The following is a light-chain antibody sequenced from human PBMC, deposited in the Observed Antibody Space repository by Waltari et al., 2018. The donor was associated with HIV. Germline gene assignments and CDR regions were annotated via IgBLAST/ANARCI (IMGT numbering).Light chain of an antibody. Sequence: QSALTQPPSASGSPGQSVTISCTGTSSDVGGYNYVSWYQHHPGKAPKYMIYEVIKRPSGVPDRFSGSKSGNTASLTVSGLQAEDEADYYCSSYAGSNWVFGGGTKLTVL. CDR3: SSYAGSNWV. V-gene: IGLV2-8*01. CDR2: EVI. CDR1: SSDVGGYNY. J-gene: IGLJ3*02.